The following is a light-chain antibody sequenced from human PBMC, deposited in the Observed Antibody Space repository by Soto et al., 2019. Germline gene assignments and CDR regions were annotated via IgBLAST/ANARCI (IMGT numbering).Light chain of an antibody. V-gene: IGKV1-39*01. Sequence: DIQMTQSPSSLSASAGDRVTIICRARQTINSYLNWYQHKPGKAPKLLIYAASRLQSGVPSRFSGSGSGTDFPLTISNLQPEDVATYYCQQSYRTRFTFGPGTKVDLK. CDR3: QQSYRTRFT. J-gene: IGKJ3*01. CDR1: QTINSY. CDR2: AAS.